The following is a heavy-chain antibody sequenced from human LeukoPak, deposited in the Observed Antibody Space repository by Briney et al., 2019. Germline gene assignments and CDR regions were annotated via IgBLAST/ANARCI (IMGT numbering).Heavy chain of an antibody. D-gene: IGHD3-22*01. CDR1: GGSFSGYY. Sequence: SETLSLTCAVYGGSFSGYYWSWIRQPPGKGLEWIGEINHSGSTNYNPSLKSRVTISVDTSKNQFSLKLSSVTAEDTAVYYCARAVVVIMEGEDFDYWGQGTLVTVSS. J-gene: IGHJ4*02. CDR3: ARAVVVIMEGEDFDY. CDR2: INHSGST. V-gene: IGHV4-34*01.